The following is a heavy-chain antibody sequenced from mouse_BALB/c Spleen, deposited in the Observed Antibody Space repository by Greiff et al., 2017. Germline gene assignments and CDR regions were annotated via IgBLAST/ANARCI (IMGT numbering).Heavy chain of an antibody. CDR2: IDPYNGGT. CDR1: GYSFTDYN. J-gene: IGHJ3*01. Sequence: EVKLMESGPELVKPGASVKVSCKASGYSFTDYNMYWVKQSHGKSLEWIGYIDPYNGGTSYNQKFKGKATLTVDKSSSTAFMHLNSLTSEDSAVYYCARYPITTATSWFAYWGQGTLVTVSA. D-gene: IGHD1-2*01. V-gene: IGHV1S135*01. CDR3: ARYPITTATSWFAY.